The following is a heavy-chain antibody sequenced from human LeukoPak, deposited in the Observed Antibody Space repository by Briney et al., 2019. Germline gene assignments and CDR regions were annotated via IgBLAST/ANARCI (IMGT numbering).Heavy chain of an antibody. D-gene: IGHD3-22*01. J-gene: IGHJ4*02. Sequence: SETLSLTCTVSGGSISSYYWSWIRQPPGKGLEWIGYIYYSGSTNYNPSLKSRVTISVGTSKNQFSLKLSSVTAADTAVYYCARAYYYDSSGYYYGYYFDHWGQGTPVTVSS. CDR3: ARAYYYDSSGYYYGYYFDH. CDR2: IYYSGST. CDR1: GGSISSYY. V-gene: IGHV4-59*08.